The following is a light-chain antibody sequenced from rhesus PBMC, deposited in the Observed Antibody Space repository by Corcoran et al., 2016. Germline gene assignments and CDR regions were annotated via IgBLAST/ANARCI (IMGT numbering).Light chain of an antibody. J-gene: IGKJ2*01. CDR1: ESVGSY. Sequence: EIVMTQSPATLSLSPGETATLSCRASESVGSYLAWYQPKPGQVPKLLVHSAYFRATGIPGRFSGSGSRTEFTLTISSLEPEDVGVYHCQQYNDLLYSFGQGTKVEIK. CDR2: SAY. V-gene: IGKV3-40*03. CDR3: QQYNDLLYS.